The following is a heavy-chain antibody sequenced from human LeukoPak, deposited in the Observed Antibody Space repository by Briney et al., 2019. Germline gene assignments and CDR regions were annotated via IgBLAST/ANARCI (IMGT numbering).Heavy chain of an antibody. CDR2: IKQDGSEK. J-gene: IGHJ4*02. V-gene: IGHV3-7*05. Sequence: GGSLRLSCAASGFTFSSYWMSWVRQAPGKGLEWVANIKQDGSEKYYVDSVKGRFTVSRDNAKNSLYLEMNSLRAEDTAVYYCVRERTNYYDSSGYYWGQGSLVTVSS. CDR3: VRERTNYYDSSGYY. D-gene: IGHD3-22*01. CDR1: GFTFSSYW.